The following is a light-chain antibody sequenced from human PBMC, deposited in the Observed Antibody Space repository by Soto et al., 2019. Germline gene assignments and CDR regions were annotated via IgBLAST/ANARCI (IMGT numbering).Light chain of an antibody. V-gene: IGLV3-21*04. Sequence: SYELTQPPSVSVAPGKTASITCGGNKIGSKSVHWYQQKPGQAPVLVIYYDSDRPSGIPERVSGSNSGNTATLTISRVEAGDEADYYCQVWDSGSDHLVFGGGTQLTVL. CDR2: YDS. J-gene: IGLJ2*01. CDR1: KIGSKS. CDR3: QVWDSGSDHLV.